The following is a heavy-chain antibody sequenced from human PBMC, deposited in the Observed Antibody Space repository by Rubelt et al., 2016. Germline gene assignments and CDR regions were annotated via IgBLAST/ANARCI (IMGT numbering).Heavy chain of an antibody. CDR1: GYTFTSYG. Sequence: QVQLVQSGAEVKKPGASVKVSCKASGYTFTSYGISWVRQAPGQGLEGMGWISAYNGNTNYAQKLKGRVTMTTDTSTTTAYMELRSLRSDDTAVYYCARDRIRIAARQGWYFDLWGRGTLVTVSS. CDR3: ARDRIRIAARQGWYFDL. V-gene: IGHV1-18*01. D-gene: IGHD6-6*01. CDR2: ISAYNGNT. J-gene: IGHJ2*01.